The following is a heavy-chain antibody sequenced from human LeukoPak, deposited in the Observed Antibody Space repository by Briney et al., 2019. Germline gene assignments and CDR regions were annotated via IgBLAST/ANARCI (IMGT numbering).Heavy chain of an antibody. V-gene: IGHV1-2*02. J-gene: IGHJ4*02. D-gene: IGHD3-22*01. CDR2: INPNSGGT. Sequence: ASVKVSCKASGYTFTGYYMHWVRQAPGQGLEWMGWINPNSGGTNYAQKFQGRVTMTRDTSISTAYMELSRLRSDDTAVYYCAREGIYYYDSSGKRSGYYFDYWGQGTLVTVSS. CDR1: GYTFTGYY. CDR3: AREGIYYYDSSGKRSGYYFDY.